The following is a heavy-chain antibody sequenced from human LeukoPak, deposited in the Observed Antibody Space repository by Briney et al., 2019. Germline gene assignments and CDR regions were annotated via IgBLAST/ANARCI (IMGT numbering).Heavy chain of an antibody. CDR3: ASTYSSGWYQGPGFDY. CDR1: GFTFRKSA. D-gene: IGHD6-19*01. CDR2: ISWDGNDK. J-gene: IGHJ4*02. Sequence: TGGSLRLSCAASGFTFRKSAMHWVRQAPGKGLEWATFISWDGNDKRYADSVKGRFTISRDNAKNSLYLQMNSLRAEDTAVYYCASTYSSGWYQGPGFDYWGRGTLVTVSS. V-gene: IGHV3-33*05.